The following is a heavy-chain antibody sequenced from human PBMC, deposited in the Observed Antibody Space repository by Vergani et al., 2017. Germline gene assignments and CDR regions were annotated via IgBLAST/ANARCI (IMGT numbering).Heavy chain of an antibody. CDR3: ARHSTVEWLVKLGWIDP. V-gene: IGHV4-39*01. D-gene: IGHD6-19*01. J-gene: IGHJ5*02. Sequence: QLQLQESGPGLVKPSATLSLTCSVSGASIRSSNYYWGWIRQPPGKGLEWIASIYYSGSTYDNPSLESRVTISVDTSKNHFSLKLSSVTAADTAVYFCARHSTVEWLVKLGWIDPWGQGILVTVSS. CDR2: IYYSGST. CDR1: GASIRSSNYY.